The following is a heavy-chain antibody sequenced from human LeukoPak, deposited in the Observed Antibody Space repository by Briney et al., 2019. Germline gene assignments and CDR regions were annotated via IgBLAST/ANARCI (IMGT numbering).Heavy chain of an antibody. V-gene: IGHV4-59*01. CDR3: ARDVRRGLRFNNIYPYFGMDV. D-gene: IGHD3-3*01. Sequence: PSETLSLTCSVSGGPINFYWSWSRRSPGKGGGWRGGVHQNGSGSYKSALQRRVTMSVDTSKRQVSLMLNSVTAADTAVYYCARDVRRGLRFNNIYPYFGMDVWGKGTTVIVSA. CDR1: GGPINFY. CDR2: VHQNGSG. J-gene: IGHJ6*04.